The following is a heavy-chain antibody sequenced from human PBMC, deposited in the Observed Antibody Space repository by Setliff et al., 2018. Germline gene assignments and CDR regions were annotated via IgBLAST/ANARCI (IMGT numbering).Heavy chain of an antibody. CDR3: ARTGTYRYFDY. CDR1: GGSMITNDYF. J-gene: IGHJ4*02. CDR2: IYYSGDT. Sequence: SETLSLTCTVSGGSMITNDYFWGWIRQPPGTGLEWIGSIYYSGDTYYNPSLKSRATVSVDTSTSQFSLRLNSVTAADTAVYYCARTGTYRYFDYWGRGTLVTVSS. D-gene: IGHD1-1*01. V-gene: IGHV4-39*01.